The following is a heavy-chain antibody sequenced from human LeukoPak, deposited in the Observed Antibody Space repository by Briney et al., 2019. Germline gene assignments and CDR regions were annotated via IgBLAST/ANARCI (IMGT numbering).Heavy chain of an antibody. CDR3: ARGSGPLLAYYDILTGYKKTYAFDI. J-gene: IGHJ3*02. V-gene: IGHV1-18*01. CDR2: ISAYNGNT. Sequence: GASVKVSCKASGYTFTSYGISWVRQAPGQGLEWMGRISAYNGNTNYAQKLQGRVTMTTDTSTSTAYMELSRLRSDDTAVYYCARGSGPLLAYYDILTGYKKTYAFDIWGQGTMVTVSS. CDR1: GYTFTSYG. D-gene: IGHD3-9*01.